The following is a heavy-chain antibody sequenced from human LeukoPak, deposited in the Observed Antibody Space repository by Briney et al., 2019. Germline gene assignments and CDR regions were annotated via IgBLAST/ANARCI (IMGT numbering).Heavy chain of an antibody. D-gene: IGHD2-15*01. V-gene: IGHV4-39*01. CDR2: IYYSGST. CDR1: GGSISSSSYS. CDR3: ARHKPEDIVVVVAAGPRAAFDI. J-gene: IGHJ3*02. Sequence: PSETLSLTCTVSGGSISSSSYSWGWIRQPPGKGLEWIGSIYYSGSTYYNPSLKSRVTISVDTSKNQFSLKLSSVTAADTAVYYCARHKPEDIVVVVAAGPRAAFDIWGQGTMVTVSS.